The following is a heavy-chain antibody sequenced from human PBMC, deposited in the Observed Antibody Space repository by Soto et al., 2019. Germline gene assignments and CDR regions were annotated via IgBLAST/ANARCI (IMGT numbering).Heavy chain of an antibody. Sequence: SETLALTCAVSGGSVSIGPFYWSWMRQGPGRGLDWIGYIYCSDSNYYNPALRSRVSISVNTSKYQFSLKMSSVTDTDTAYYYCARTHCSSASFYDFQYYGMDVWGQGGKVTVS. D-gene: IGHD2-2*01. CDR3: ARTHCSSASFYDFQYYGMDV. J-gene: IGHJ6*02. CDR2: IYCSDSN. CDR1: GGSVSIGPFY. V-gene: IGHV4-31*11.